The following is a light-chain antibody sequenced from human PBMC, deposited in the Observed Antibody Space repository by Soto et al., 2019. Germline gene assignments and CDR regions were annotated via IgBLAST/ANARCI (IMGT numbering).Light chain of an antibody. V-gene: IGLV1-44*01. CDR2: YNN. J-gene: IGLJ2*01. CDR3: AAWDDSLNGVV. Sequence: QSVLTQPPSASGTPGQRVTFSCSGSSSNIGSNNVNWYQQLPGTAPKLLFYYNNHRPSGVPERFSGSKSGTSASLAISGLQSEDEANYYCAAWDDSLNGVVFGGGTKLTVL. CDR1: SSNIGSNN.